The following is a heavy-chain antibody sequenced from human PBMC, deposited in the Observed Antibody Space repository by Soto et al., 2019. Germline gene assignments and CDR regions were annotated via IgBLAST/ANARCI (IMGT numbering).Heavy chain of an antibody. CDR3: ARRSGNGLQRAPCGS. CDR2: IIPMFGSA. J-gene: IGHJ5*02. V-gene: IGHV1-69*01. Sequence: QVQLVQSGAEMKKPGSSVKVSCKASGGTFSSYVISWLRQAPGQGLEWMGGIIPMFGSANYAQNFQGRITITADESTNTDYMAMSSLRSEDTDIYYCARRSGNGLQRAPCGSWGQGTLVTVSS. CDR1: GGTFSSYV. D-gene: IGHD2-21*01.